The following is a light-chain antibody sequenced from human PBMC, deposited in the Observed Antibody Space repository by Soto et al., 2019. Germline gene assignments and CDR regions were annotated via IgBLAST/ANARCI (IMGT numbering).Light chain of an antibody. CDR2: KAS. Sequence: DIQMTQSPSTLSASVGDRVTITCRASQSISSWLAWYQQKPGKAPKLLIYKASSLESGVPSRFSGSGSGTEFTLSISSLQPDDSATYYCQQYNSYSPTWTFGQGTKVDIK. CDR1: QSISSW. CDR3: QQYNSYSPTWT. V-gene: IGKV1-5*03. J-gene: IGKJ1*01.